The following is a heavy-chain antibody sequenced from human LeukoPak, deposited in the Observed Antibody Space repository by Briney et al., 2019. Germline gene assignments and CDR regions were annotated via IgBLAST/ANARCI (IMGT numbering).Heavy chain of an antibody. CDR2: INPNSGGT. J-gene: IGHJ4*02. CDR3: ARGLRFLEWSPFDY. V-gene: IGHV1-2*02. Sequence: ASVKVSCKASGYTFTGYYMNWVRQAPGQGLEWMGWINPNSGGTKYVQKFQGRVTMTRDTPISTAYMELSRLRSDDTAVYYCARGLRFLEWSPFDYWGQGTLVTVSS. CDR1: GYTFTGYY. D-gene: IGHD3-3*01.